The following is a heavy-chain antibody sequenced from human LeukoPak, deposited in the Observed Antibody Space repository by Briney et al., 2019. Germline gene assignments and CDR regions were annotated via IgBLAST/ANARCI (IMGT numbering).Heavy chain of an antibody. J-gene: IGHJ4*02. CDR3: ARGSEDYVARTRSDY. Sequence: SQTLSLTCTVSGGSISSGGYYWSWIRQHPGKGLEWIGYIYYSGSTYYNPSLKSRVTISVDTSKNQFSLKLSSVTAADTAVYYCARGSEDYVARTRSDYWGQGTLVTVSS. CDR2: IYYSGST. D-gene: IGHD4-17*01. V-gene: IGHV4-31*03. CDR1: GGSISSGGYY.